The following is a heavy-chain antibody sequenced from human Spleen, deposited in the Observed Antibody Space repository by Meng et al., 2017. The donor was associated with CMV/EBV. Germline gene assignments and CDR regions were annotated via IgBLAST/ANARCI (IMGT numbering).Heavy chain of an antibody. D-gene: IGHD6-13*01. CDR2: ISSSSSYT. CDR3: VAAAAGTVRFDY. J-gene: IGHJ4*02. CDR1: GFTFSDYY. V-gene: IGHV3-11*05. Sequence: QVQLVESGGGLVKPGGSLRLSCAASGFTFSDYYMSWIRQAPGKGLEWVSYISSSSSYTNYADSVKGRFTISRDNAKNSLYLQMNSLRAEDTAVYYCVAAAAGTVRFDYWGQGTLVTVSS.